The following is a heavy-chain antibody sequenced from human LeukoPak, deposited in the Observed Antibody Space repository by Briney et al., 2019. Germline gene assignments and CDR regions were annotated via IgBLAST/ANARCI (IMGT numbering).Heavy chain of an antibody. Sequence: PSETLSLTCTVSGGSISSSSYYWGWIRQPPGKGLEWIGSIYYSGSTYYNPSLKSRVTISVDTSKNQFSLKLSSVTAADTAVYYCARDSYVYSSSPSRPLHYFDYWGQGTLVTVSS. CDR1: GGSISSSSYY. CDR2: IYYSGST. V-gene: IGHV4-39*07. D-gene: IGHD6-6*01. CDR3: ARDSYVYSSSPSRPLHYFDY. J-gene: IGHJ4*02.